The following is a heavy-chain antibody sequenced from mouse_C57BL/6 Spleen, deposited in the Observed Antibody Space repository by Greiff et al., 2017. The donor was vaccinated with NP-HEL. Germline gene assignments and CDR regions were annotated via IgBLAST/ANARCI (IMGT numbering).Heavy chain of an antibody. CDR3: ARLNYYYDGGVDD. V-gene: IGHV1-55*01. CDR1: GYTFTSYW. J-gene: IGHJ2*01. Sequence: QVQLQQPGAELVKPGASVKMSCKASGYTFTSYWITWVKQRPGQGLEWIGDIYPGSGSTNYNEKFKSKATLTVDNSYSTAYMLISILSSEDSAVYYCARLNYYYDGGVDDWGQGTTLTVSS. CDR2: IYPGSGST. D-gene: IGHD2-4*01.